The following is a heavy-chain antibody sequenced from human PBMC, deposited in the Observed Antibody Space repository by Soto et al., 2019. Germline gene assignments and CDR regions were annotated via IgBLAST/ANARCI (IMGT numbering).Heavy chain of an antibody. Sequence: QVQVVQSGAEVKKPGSSVKISCKASGRIFSSFPTSWVRQVPGQGLEWMGGVISASGSVTYAPQFQGRVTITAVTYAGIGYLELTSLTSEDTAIYYCAKVGSRYGYNYVRDHWGPGTMVTVSS. CDR3: AKVGSRYGYNYVRDH. CDR2: VISASGSV. V-gene: IGHV1-69*06. J-gene: IGHJ1*01. CDR1: GRIFSSFP. D-gene: IGHD5-18*01.